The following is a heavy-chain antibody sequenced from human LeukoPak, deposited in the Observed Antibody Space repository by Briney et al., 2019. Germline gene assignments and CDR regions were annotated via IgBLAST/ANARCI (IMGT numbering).Heavy chain of an antibody. CDR3: ARAFLPYSGSRTLDY. D-gene: IGHD1-26*01. CDR1: GFTFSSYG. CDR2: IRYDGSNK. V-gene: IGHV3-30*02. Sequence: GGSLRLSCAASGFTFSSYGMHWVRQAPGKGLEWVAFIRYDGSNKYYADSVKGRFTISRDNSKNTLYLQMNSLRAEDTAVYYCARAFLPYSGSRTLDYWGQGTLVTVSS. J-gene: IGHJ4*02.